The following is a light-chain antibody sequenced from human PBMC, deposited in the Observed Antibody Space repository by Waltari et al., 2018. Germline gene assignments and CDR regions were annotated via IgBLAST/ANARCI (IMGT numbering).Light chain of an antibody. CDR3: CSYGNSIYV. CDR2: AGP. Sequence: QSALTQPASVSGSPGQPITISCSGTSSDVGRYNLVSWYQQQTDKAPKLLIYAGPKRPSGVSNRFSGAKSGSTASLTISGLQAEDEGDYYCCSYGNSIYVFGSGTKVTVI. V-gene: IGLV2-23*01. CDR1: SSDVGRYNL. J-gene: IGLJ1*01.